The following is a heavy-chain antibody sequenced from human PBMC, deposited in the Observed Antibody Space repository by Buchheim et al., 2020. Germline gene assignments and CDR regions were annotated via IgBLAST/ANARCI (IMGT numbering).Heavy chain of an antibody. V-gene: IGHV3-21*01. D-gene: IGHD3-3*01. CDR3: ARDQNDFWSGYYPNTLDY. CDR1: GFTFSSYS. Sequence: EVQLVESGGGLVKPGGSLRLSCAASGFTFSSYSMNWVRQAPGKGLEWVSSISSSSSYIYYADSVKDRFTISRDNAKNSLYLQMNSLRAEDTAVYYCARDQNDFWSGYYPNTLDYWGQGTL. J-gene: IGHJ4*02. CDR2: ISSSSSYI.